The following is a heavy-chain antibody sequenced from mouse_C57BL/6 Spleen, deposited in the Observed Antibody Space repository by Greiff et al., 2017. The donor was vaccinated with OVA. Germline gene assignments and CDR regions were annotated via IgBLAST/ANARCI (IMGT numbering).Heavy chain of an antibody. CDR3: ARYVQGFAY. J-gene: IGHJ3*01. V-gene: IGHV1-52*01. CDR2: IDPSDGET. CDR1: GYTFTSYW. Sequence: QVQLKQPGAELVRPGASVKLSCKASGYTFTSYWMHWVKQRPVQGLEWIGIIDPSDGETNYNQKFKDKATLTVDKSSSTAYMQLSSLTSEDSAVYYCARYVQGFAYWGQGTLVTVSA.